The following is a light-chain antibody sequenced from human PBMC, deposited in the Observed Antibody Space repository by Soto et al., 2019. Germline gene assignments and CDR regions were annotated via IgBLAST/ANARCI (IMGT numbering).Light chain of an antibody. CDR2: AAS. Sequence: DIQMTQSPSSLSASVGDRVTITCRASQGISNDLGWYQHKPGKAPKRLIYAASSLQSGVPSRFSGSGSGTEFTPTITSLQPEDFATYYCLQHNSSPWTFGQGTKVEIK. CDR3: LQHNSSPWT. J-gene: IGKJ1*01. V-gene: IGKV1-17*01. CDR1: QGISND.